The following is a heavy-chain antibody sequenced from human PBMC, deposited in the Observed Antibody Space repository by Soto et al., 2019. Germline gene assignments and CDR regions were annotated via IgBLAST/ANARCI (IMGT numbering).Heavy chain of an antibody. CDR2: ISSSGRAI. Sequence: EVQLVESGGGLIQQGGSMSLSCAAAGFTLDTYSFNWVRQAPGKGLEWISYISSSGRAIYYADSVKGRFTISRDNAKNSLYLRLDSLGAEDTAVYYCARRHWGKDPDYFYYCMDVWGKGTTVTVSS. CDR1: GFTLDTYS. V-gene: IGHV3-48*01. CDR3: ARRHWGKDPDYFYYCMDV. D-gene: IGHD7-27*01. J-gene: IGHJ6*03.